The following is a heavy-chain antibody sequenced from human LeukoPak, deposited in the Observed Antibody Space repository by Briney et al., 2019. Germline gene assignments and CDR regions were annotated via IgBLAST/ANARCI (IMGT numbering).Heavy chain of an antibody. Sequence: SETLSLTCTVSRGSISSGSYYWGWIRQPPGKGLEWIGTIYYSGSTYYNPSLKSRVTISVDTSKNQFSLSLRSVTAADTALYLCARQDYVTSYFDPWGQGTLVSVSS. CDR3: ARQDYVTSYFDP. V-gene: IGHV4-39*01. CDR2: IYYSGST. D-gene: IGHD4-17*01. J-gene: IGHJ5*02. CDR1: RGSISSGSYY.